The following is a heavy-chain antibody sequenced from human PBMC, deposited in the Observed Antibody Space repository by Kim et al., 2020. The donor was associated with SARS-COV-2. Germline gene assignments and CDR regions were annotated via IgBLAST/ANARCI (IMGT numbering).Heavy chain of an antibody. Sequence: GESLKISCKGSGYSFTSYWIGWVRQMPGKGLEWMGIIYPGDSDTRYSPSFQGQVTISADKSISTAYLQWSSLKASDTAMYYCARHVRYYDSSGYVNGMDVWGQGTTVTVSS. CDR2: IYPGDSDT. J-gene: IGHJ6*02. V-gene: IGHV5-51*01. CDR1: GYSFTSYW. CDR3: ARHVRYYDSSGYVNGMDV. D-gene: IGHD3-22*01.